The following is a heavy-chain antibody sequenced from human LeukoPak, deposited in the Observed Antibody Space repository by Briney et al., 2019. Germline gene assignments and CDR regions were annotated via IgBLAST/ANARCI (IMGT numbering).Heavy chain of an antibody. D-gene: IGHD1-14*01. CDR1: GFTFSSYG. V-gene: IGHV3-30*18. J-gene: IGHJ4*02. CDR2: ISYDGSNK. Sequence: PGGSLRLSCAASGFTFSSYGMHWVRQAPGKGLEWVAVISYDGSNKYYADSVKGRFTISRDNSKNTLYLQMNSLRAEDTAVYYCAKDRIEGLDYWGQGTLVTVSS. CDR3: AKDRIEGLDY.